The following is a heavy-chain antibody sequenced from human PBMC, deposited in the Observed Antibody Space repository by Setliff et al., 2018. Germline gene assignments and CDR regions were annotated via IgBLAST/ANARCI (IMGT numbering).Heavy chain of an antibody. CDR3: AKEHVVISYVSNTHQHYGMDV. V-gene: IGHV4-61*02. D-gene: IGHD2-21*01. J-gene: IGHJ6*02. CDR1: GASLRSGSYY. CDR2: IYTSGAT. Sequence: SETLSLTCTVPGASLRSGSYYWSWIRQPAGRGLEWIGRIYTSGATTYSPSLKSRVSISADTSKNLLSLTLKSVTAADTAVYYCAKEHVVISYVSNTHQHYGMDVWGQGTTVTVS.